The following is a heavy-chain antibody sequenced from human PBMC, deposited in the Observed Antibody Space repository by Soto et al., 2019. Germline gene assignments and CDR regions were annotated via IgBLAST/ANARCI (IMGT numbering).Heavy chain of an antibody. V-gene: IGHV3-23*01. J-gene: IGHJ4*02. CDR3: AKGKYYASGTYYNNLDC. CDR1: GFTFSSYA. D-gene: IGHD3-10*01. CDR2: ISSSGDIT. Sequence: GGSLRLSCAASGFTFSSYAMSWVRQAPGKGLEWVSAISSSGDITYYADSVKGRFTISRDNSQNTLYVQMNSLRAEDTAVFYCAKGKYYASGTYYNNLDCWGQGTVVTVSS.